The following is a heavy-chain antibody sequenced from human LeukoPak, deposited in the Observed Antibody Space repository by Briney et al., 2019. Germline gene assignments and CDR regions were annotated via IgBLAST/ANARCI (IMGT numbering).Heavy chain of an antibody. CDR2: IRDSGSST. J-gene: IGHJ4*02. V-gene: IGHV3-23*01. CDR1: GFTFSSYA. Sequence: GALRLSCAASGFTFSSYAMSWVRQAPGKGLEWVSAIRDSGSSTHYADSVKGRFTTSRDNSKNTLFLQMNSLRAEDTAIYYCAKYGPQDSGSSHFDYWGQGALVTVSS. CDR3: AKYGPQDSGSSHFDY. D-gene: IGHD1-26*01.